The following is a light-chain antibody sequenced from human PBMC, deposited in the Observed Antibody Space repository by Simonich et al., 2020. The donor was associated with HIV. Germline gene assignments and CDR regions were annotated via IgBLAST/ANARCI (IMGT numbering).Light chain of an antibody. CDR3: QSYDRSLSGLV. CDR2: GNS. V-gene: IGLV1-40*01. CDR1: SSNIGAGYD. Sequence: QSVLTQPPSVSGAPGQRVTISCTGSSSNIGAGYDVHWYQQLPGTAPKLLSYGNSNRPSGVPDRFSVSKSGTSASLAITGLQAEDEADYYCQSYDRSLSGLVFGGGTKLTVL. J-gene: IGLJ2*01.